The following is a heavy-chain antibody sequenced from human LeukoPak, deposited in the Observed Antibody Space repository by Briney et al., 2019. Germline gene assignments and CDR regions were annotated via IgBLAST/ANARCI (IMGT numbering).Heavy chain of an antibody. J-gene: IGHJ4*02. Sequence: SGPTLVNPTQTLTLTCTFSGFSLSTSGVSVGWVRQPPGKALEWLALIYWDDDKLYSPSLKSRLTITKDTSKNQVVLSMTNMGPVDTATYYCARGYYSSSGDYWGQGTLVTVSS. D-gene: IGHD2-15*01. V-gene: IGHV2-5*02. CDR2: IYWDDDK. CDR1: GFSLSTSGVS. CDR3: ARGYYSSSGDY.